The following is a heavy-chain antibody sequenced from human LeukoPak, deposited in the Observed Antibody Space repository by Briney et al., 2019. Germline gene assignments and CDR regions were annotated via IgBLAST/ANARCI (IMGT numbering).Heavy chain of an antibody. CDR2: MNPNSGNT. CDR1: GYTFTSHD. CDR3: ASALKRGSADTLIDF. V-gene: IGHV1-8*01. Sequence: ASVKVSCKASGYTFTSHDINWVRQATGQGLEWMGWMNPNSGNTGYAQKFQDRVTMTRNTSISTAYMELSSLESEDTAVYYCASALKRGSADTLIDFWGQGTLVTVSS. D-gene: IGHD2-15*01. J-gene: IGHJ4*02.